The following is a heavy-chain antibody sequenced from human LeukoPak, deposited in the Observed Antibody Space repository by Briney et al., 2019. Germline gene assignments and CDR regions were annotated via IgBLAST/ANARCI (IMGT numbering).Heavy chain of an antibody. J-gene: IGHJ1*01. Sequence: GGSLRLSCAASGFTFSSYGMHWVRQAPGKGLEWVAFIRYDGSNKYYADSVKGRFTISRDNSKNTLYLQMNSLRAEDTAVYYCAKMGYLTPKYFQRWGQGTLVTVSS. D-gene: IGHD1-1*01. CDR2: IRYDGSNK. V-gene: IGHV3-30*02. CDR1: GFTFSSYG. CDR3: AKMGYLTPKYFQR.